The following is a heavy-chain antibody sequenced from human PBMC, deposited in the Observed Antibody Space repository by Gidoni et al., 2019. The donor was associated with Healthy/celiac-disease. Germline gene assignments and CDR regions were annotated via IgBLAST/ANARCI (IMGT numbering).Heavy chain of an antibody. CDR1: GFTFRSYA. V-gene: IGHV3-23*01. J-gene: IGHJ6*02. CDR3: AKDLSSGPPQQGMDV. D-gene: IGHD3-22*01. CDR2: ISGSGGST. Sequence: EVQLLESGGGLVQPGGSLRLSCAASGFTFRSYAMSGVRQAPGKGLEWVSAISGSGGSTYYADSVKGRFTISRDNSKNTLYLQMNSLRAEDTAVYYCAKDLSSGPPQQGMDVWGQGTTVTVSS.